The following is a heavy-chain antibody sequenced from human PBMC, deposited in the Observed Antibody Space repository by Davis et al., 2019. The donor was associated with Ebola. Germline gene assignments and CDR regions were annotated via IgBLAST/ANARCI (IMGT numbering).Heavy chain of an antibody. V-gene: IGHV1-69*13. CDR2: IIPIFGTA. CDR3: ARDAKGVGATTTFDY. D-gene: IGHD1-26*01. CDR1: GGTFSSYA. Sequence: SVQVSCKASGGTFSSYAISWVRQAPGQGLEWMGGIIPIFGTANYAQKFQGRVTITADESTSTAYMELSSLRSEDTAVYYCARDAKGVGATTTFDYWGQGTLVTVSS. J-gene: IGHJ4*02.